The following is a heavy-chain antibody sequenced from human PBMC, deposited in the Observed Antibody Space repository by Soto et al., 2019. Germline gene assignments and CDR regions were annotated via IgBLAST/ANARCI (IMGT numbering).Heavy chain of an antibody. CDR1: GFTFRSYW. D-gene: IGHD2-15*01. Sequence: GGSQRVSYGASGFTFRSYWMHWVRKKQGKGLVWVSRINSDGSSTSYADSVKGRFTISRDNAKNTLYLQMNSLRAEDTAVYYCVRTSLVVAAATREDYWGQGTLVTVSS. CDR2: INSDGSST. CDR3: VRTSLVVAAATREDY. J-gene: IGHJ4*02. V-gene: IGHV3-74*01.